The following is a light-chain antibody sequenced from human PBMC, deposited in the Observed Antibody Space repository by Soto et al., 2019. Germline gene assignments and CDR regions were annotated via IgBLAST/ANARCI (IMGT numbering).Light chain of an antibody. CDR3: STFAVSPVI. CDR2: EVS. Sequence: QSALTQPASVSGSPGQSITISCTGTSSDIGTYKYVSWFQHHPGKAPKLIIFEVSNRPSGVSDRFSGSKSGTTASLTVSGLQADDEADYYCSTFAVSPVIFGGGTKVTVL. V-gene: IGLV2-14*01. J-gene: IGLJ2*01. CDR1: SSDIGTYKY.